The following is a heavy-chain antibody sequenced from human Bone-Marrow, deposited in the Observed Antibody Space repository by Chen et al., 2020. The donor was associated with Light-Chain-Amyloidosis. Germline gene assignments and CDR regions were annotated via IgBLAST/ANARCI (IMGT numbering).Heavy chain of an antibody. CDR2: ISSSCSTI. CDR1: GFTFSSYE. D-gene: IGHD1-1*01. CDR3: ARVGFYNWNVHNAFDI. V-gene: IGHV3-48*03. J-gene: IGHJ3*02. Sequence: EVQLVESGGGLVQPGGSLRLYCAASGFTFSSYEMNWFRQAPGKGLEWVSYISSSCSTIYYADSVKGRFTISRDNSKNSLYLQMNSLRAEDTAVYYCARVGFYNWNVHNAFDIWGQGTMVTVSS.